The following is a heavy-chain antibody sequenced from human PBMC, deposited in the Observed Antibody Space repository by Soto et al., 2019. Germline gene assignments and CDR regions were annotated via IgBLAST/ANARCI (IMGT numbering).Heavy chain of an antibody. CDR3: ARGVPSHSSGYYNWFDP. J-gene: IGHJ5*02. D-gene: IGHD3-22*01. CDR2: IIPIFGTA. CDR1: GGTFSSYT. V-gene: IGHV1-69*13. Sequence: SVKVSCKASGGTFSSYTISWVRQAPGQGLEWMGRIIPIFGTANYAQKFQGRVTITADESTSTAYMELSSLRSEDTAVYYCARGVPSHSSGYYNWFDPWGQGTLVTVSS.